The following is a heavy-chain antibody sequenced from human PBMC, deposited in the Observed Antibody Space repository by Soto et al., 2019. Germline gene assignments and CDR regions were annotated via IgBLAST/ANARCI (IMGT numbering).Heavy chain of an antibody. CDR1: GFTFSSYW. V-gene: IGHV3-74*01. Sequence: EVQLVESGGGVVQPGGSLRLSCAASGFTFSSYWMHWVRQAPGKGLVWVSRIKSDGSSTNYADSVKGRFTISRDNAKNTLYLQVNSLSAEDTAVYYCARGVVVVVGAADYWGQGTLVTVSS. CDR3: ARGVVVVVGAADY. D-gene: IGHD2-15*01. J-gene: IGHJ4*02. CDR2: IKSDGSST.